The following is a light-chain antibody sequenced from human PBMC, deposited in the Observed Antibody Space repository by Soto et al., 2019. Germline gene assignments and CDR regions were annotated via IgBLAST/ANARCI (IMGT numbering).Light chain of an antibody. CDR2: AAS. CDR1: QSITGY. J-gene: IGKJ2*01. Sequence: DIQMTQSPSSLSASVGDRVMITCRASQSITGYLNWYQQKPGKAPKLLIYAASNLQSGVPSRFSGSGARTYFTLTITSRQPEDFATYFGQQSENTPYTFGQGTKLEIK. CDR3: QQSENTPYT. V-gene: IGKV1-39*01.